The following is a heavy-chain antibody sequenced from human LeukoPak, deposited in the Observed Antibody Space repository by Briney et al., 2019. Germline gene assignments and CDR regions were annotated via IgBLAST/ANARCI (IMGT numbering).Heavy chain of an antibody. D-gene: IGHD6-13*01. CDR1: GGSISSYY. J-gene: IGHJ4*02. CDR2: IYSGGST. CDR3: ARDGFSSSWGLAY. V-gene: IGHV3-53*01. Sequence: ETLSLTCTVSGGSISSYYWSWVRQAPGKGLEWVSVIYSGGSTYYADSVKDRFTISRDNSKNTLYLQMNSLRVEDTAVYYCARDGFSSSWGLAYWGQGTLVTVSS.